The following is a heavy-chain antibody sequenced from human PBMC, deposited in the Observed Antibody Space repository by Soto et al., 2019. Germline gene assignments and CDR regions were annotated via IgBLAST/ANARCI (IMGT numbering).Heavy chain of an antibody. D-gene: IGHD2-21*01. CDR3: ARSRHIMVVTPREYFQH. Sequence: ASVKVSCTASGYTFTSYYMHWVRQAPGQGLEWMGIINPSGGSTSYAQKFQGRVTMTRDTSTSTVYMELSSLRSEDTAVYYCARSRHIMVVTPREYFQHWGQGTLVTAPQ. J-gene: IGHJ1*01. CDR1: GYTFTSYY. V-gene: IGHV1-46*01. CDR2: INPSGGST.